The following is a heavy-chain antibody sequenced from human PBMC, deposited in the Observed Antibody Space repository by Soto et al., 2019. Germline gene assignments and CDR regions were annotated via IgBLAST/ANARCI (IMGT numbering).Heavy chain of an antibody. Sequence: GGSLRLSCSDAGFTFGNFWIHWVRQAPGKSLDWVSHIVPDGTDIEYADSVTGRSIISRDNARNTVYLQMNSLEAEDTAGDYCEKLTIEGTPAWGQGTMVTVSS. D-gene: IGHD3-3*01. CDR2: IVPDGTDI. CDR1: GFTFGNFW. J-gene: IGHJ5*02. CDR3: EKLTIEGTPA. V-gene: IGHV3-74*03.